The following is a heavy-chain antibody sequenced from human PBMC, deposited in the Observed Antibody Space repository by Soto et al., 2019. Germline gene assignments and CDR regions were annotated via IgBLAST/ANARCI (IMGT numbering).Heavy chain of an antibody. D-gene: IGHD2-21*02. CDR2: IFHSGTT. Sequence: QVQLQESGPGLVRPSGTLSLTCAVSGGSISSGDWWSWVRQPPGERLEWIGEIFHSGTTNYNPSLKSRVTISVDKSKNQFSLKRSSVTAADTAVYYCATTLYCGGDCFAFDYWGQGTLVTVSS. V-gene: IGHV4-4*02. J-gene: IGHJ4*02. CDR1: GGSISSGDW. CDR3: ATTLYCGGDCFAFDY.